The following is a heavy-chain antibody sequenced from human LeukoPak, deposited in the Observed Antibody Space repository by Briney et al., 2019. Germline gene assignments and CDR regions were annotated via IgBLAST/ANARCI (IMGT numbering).Heavy chain of an antibody. V-gene: IGHV1-69*05. CDR3: ARSAERAIVVVPAARTNWFDP. CDR1: GGTFSSYA. Sequence: SVKVSCKASGGTFSSYAISWVRQAPGQGLEWMGGIIPIFGTANYAQKFQGRVTITTDESTSTAYMELSSLRSEDTAVYYCARSAERAIVVVPAARTNWFDPWGQGTLVTVSS. J-gene: IGHJ5*02. CDR2: IIPIFGTA. D-gene: IGHD2-2*01.